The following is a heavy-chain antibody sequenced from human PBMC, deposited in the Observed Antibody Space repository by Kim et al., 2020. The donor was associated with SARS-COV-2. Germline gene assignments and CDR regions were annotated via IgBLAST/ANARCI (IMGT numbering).Heavy chain of an antibody. J-gene: IGHJ4*02. CDR3: ARADHGQHFAF. V-gene: IGHV1-46*01. Sequence: ASVKVSCKTSGYTFTTYYLHWVRETPRQGFEWMGIFNPGGENATYAEKFLDRVTMTSDTSTSTLFMELNSLRPDDTAVYYCARADHGQHFAFWGQGTRVTLSS. CDR2: FNPGGENA. CDR1: GYTFTTYY.